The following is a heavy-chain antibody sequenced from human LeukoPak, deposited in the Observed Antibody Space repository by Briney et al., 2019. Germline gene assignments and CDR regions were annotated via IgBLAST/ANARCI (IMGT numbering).Heavy chain of an antibody. CDR1: GYTFTSYA. CDR3: ARDIPIELIVATMGRAFDI. CDR2: INAGNGNT. Sequence: GASVKVSCKASGYTFTSYAMHWVRQAPGQRLEWMGWINAGNGNTKYSQKFQGRVTIARDTSASTAYMELRSLRSDDTAVYYCARDIPIELIVATMGRAFDIWGQGTMVTVSS. D-gene: IGHD5-12*01. V-gene: IGHV1-3*01. J-gene: IGHJ3*02.